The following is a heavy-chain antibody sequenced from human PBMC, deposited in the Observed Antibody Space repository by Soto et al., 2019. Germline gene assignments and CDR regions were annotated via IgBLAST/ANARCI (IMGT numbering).Heavy chain of an antibody. CDR2: ISGSGGST. CDR3: AKDYHSRGWSPAFDI. J-gene: IGHJ3*02. CDR1: GFTFSSYA. V-gene: IGHV3-23*01. Sequence: GGSLRLSCAASGFTFSSYAMSWVRQAPGKGLEWVSAISGSGGSTSYADSVKGRFTISRDNSKNTLYLQMNSLRAEDTAVYYCAKDYHSRGWSPAFDIWGPGTMVTVSS. D-gene: IGHD6-19*01.